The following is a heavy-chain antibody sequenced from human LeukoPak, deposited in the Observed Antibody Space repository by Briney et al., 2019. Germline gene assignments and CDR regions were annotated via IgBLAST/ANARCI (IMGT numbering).Heavy chain of an antibody. CDR2: IYYSGST. Sequence: PSQTLSLTCTVSGGSISSGGYYWTWIRQHSGKGLEWIGYIYYSGSTNYNPSLKSRVTISVDTSKNQFSLKLSSVTAADTAVYYCAKHPLRSQHAFDIWGQGTMVTVSS. CDR1: GGSISSGGYY. J-gene: IGHJ3*02. CDR3: AKHPLRSQHAFDI. V-gene: IGHV4-61*08.